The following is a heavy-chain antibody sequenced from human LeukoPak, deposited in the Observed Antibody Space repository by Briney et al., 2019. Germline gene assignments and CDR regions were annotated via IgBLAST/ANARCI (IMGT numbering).Heavy chain of an antibody. CDR3: ARDHYTGTAMVKDPYYYYGMDV. CDR2: ISAYNGNT. D-gene: IGHD5-18*01. CDR1: GYTFTSYG. Sequence: ASVKVSCKAPGYTFTSYGISWVRQAPGQGLEWMGWISAYNGNTNYAQKLQGRVTMTTDTSTSTAYMELRSLRSDDTAVYYCARDHYTGTAMVKDPYYYYGMDVWGQGTTVTVSS. J-gene: IGHJ6*02. V-gene: IGHV1-18*01.